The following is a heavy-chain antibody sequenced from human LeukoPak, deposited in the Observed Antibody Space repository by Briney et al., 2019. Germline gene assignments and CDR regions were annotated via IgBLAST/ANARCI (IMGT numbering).Heavy chain of an antibody. CDR1: GFTFSSDA. J-gene: IGHJ4*02. CDR2: ISGSGGST. Sequence: HPGGSLRLSCAASGFTFSSDAMSWVRQAPGKGLEWVSAISGSGGSTYYADSVKVRFTISRDNSTNTLYLQMDSLSAADTALYYCAKDHPSCGGRDCLLFDNWGQGTLVTVSS. CDR3: AKDHPSCGGRDCLLFDN. D-gene: IGHD2-21*01. V-gene: IGHV3-23*01.